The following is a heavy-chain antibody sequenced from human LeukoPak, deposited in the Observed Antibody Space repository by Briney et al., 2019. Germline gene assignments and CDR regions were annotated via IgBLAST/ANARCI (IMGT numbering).Heavy chain of an antibody. CDR2: IYTSGST. CDR1: GGSISSYN. V-gene: IGHV4-4*07. Sequence: KPSETLSLTCTASGGSISSYNWSWIRQPAGKGLEWIGRIYTSGSTNYNPSLKSRVTMSVDTSKNQFSLKLSSVTAADTAVYYCARERVNYDFWSGVPDFDPWGQGTLVTVSS. D-gene: IGHD3-3*01. J-gene: IGHJ5*02. CDR3: ARERVNYDFWSGVPDFDP.